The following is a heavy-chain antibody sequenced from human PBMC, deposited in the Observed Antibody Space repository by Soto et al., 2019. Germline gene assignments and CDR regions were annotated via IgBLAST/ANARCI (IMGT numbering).Heavy chain of an antibody. CDR3: ARAPSYFVWYLDY. V-gene: IGHV4-59*01. Sequence: SETLSLTCTVSGGSISSYYWSWIRQPPGKGLEWIGYIYYSGSTNYNPSLKSRVTISVDTSKNQFSLKLSSVTAADTAVYYCARAPSYFVWYLDYWGQGTLVTVSS. CDR2: IYYSGST. CDR1: GGSISSYY. D-gene: IGHD3-9*01. J-gene: IGHJ4*02.